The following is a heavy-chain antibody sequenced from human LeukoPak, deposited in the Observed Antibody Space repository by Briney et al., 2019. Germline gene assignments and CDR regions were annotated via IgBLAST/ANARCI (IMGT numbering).Heavy chain of an antibody. Sequence: GESLRISCKGSGYSFTSYWMSWVRQAPGKGLEWVANIKQDGSEKYYVDSVKGRFTISRDNAKNSLYLQMNSLRAEDTAVYYCARGFVVVTAIPYYWGQGTLVTVSS. D-gene: IGHD2-21*02. CDR2: IKQDGSEK. J-gene: IGHJ4*02. V-gene: IGHV3-7*04. CDR3: ARGFVVVTAIPYY. CDR1: GYSFTSYW.